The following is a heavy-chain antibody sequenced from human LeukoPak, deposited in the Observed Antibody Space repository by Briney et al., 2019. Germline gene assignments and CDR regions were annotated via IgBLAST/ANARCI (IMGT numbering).Heavy chain of an antibody. D-gene: IGHD5-24*01. CDR2: ISGSGVST. V-gene: IGHV3-23*01. CDR3: AKGVDGYNAAYFDL. Sequence: GGSLRLSCAASGFTVSNKYMTWVRQAPGKGLQWVSGISGSGVSTYYADSVKGRFTISRDNSKNTLYLQMNSLRAEDTAVYYCAKGVDGYNAAYFDLWGRGTLVTVSS. J-gene: IGHJ2*01. CDR1: GFTVSNKY.